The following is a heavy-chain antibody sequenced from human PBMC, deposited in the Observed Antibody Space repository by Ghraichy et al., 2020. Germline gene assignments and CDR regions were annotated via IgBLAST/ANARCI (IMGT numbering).Heavy chain of an antibody. Sequence: GESLNISCAASGFTFSSYAMSWVGQAPGRGLEWVSAISGIGGSTYYEDSVKGRFTISRDNSKNTLYLQMNSLRAEETAVYYGAKDYYDFWSGYLAYFDYWGQGTLVTVSS. CDR3: AKDYYDFWSGYLAYFDY. CDR1: GFTFSSYA. CDR2: ISGIGGST. J-gene: IGHJ4*02. D-gene: IGHD3-3*01. V-gene: IGHV3-23*01.